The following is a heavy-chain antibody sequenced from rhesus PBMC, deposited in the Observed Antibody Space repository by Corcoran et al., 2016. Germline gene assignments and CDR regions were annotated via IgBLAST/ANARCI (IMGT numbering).Heavy chain of an antibody. J-gene: IGHJ4*01. CDR1: GGSFRSSNW. D-gene: IGHD6-25*01. CDR3: ARVGQLGFFDY. Sequence: QVQLQESGPGLVKPSDTLSLTCAVSGGSFRSSNWLRWFRTPPGKGLEWIGYISGSSGSTYYNPSLKRRVTISTDTSKNQFSLKRSSVTAADTAGYYCARVGQLGFFDYWGQGVLVTVSS. CDR2: ISGSSGST. V-gene: IGHV4-65*01.